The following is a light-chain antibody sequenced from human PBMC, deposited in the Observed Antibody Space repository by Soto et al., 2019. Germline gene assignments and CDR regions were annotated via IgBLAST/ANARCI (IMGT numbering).Light chain of an antibody. CDR3: NSYTSSSTYV. CDR1: SSDVGGFNY. J-gene: IGLJ1*01. V-gene: IGLV2-14*03. Sequence: QSALTQPASVSGSPGQSITISCTGTSSDVGGFNYVSWYQQHPGKAPKLMIYDVSDRPLGVSNRFSGSKSGNTASLTISGLQAEDEADYYCNSYTSSSTYVFGTGTQLTVL. CDR2: DVS.